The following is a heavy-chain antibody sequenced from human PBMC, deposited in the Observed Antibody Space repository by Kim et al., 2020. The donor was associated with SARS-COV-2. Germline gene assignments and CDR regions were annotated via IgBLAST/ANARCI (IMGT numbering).Heavy chain of an antibody. CDR2: ISGSGGST. V-gene: IGHV3-23*01. CDR3: AKDWRNYYGSGSYEDY. D-gene: IGHD3-10*01. CDR1: GFTFSSYA. J-gene: IGHJ4*02. Sequence: GGSLRLSCAASGFTFSSYAMSWVRQAPGKGLEWVSAISGSGGSTYYADSVKGRFTISRDNSKNTLYLQMNSLRAEDTAVYYCAKDWRNYYGSGSYEDYWGQGTLVTVSS.